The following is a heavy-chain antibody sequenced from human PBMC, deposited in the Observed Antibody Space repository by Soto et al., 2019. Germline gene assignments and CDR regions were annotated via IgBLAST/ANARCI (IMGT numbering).Heavy chain of an antibody. CDR1: GFTFSSYA. Sequence: VGSLRLSCAASGFTFSSYAMSWVRQAPGKGLEWVSAISGSGGSTYYADSVKGRFTISRDNSKNTLYLQMNSLTAEDTAVYYCAKDLVTTVTTGAAPDNYYYYYGMDVWGQGTTVTVSS. V-gene: IGHV3-23*01. D-gene: IGHD4-4*01. CDR2: ISGSGGST. CDR3: AKDLVTTVTTGAAPDNYYYYYGMDV. J-gene: IGHJ6*02.